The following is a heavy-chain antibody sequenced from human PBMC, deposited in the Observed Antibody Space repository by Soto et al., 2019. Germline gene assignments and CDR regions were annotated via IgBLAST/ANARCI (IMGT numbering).Heavy chain of an antibody. Sequence: PGGSLRLSCAASGFTFSSYWMHWVRQAPGKGPVWVSRINSDGSSTSYADSVKGRFTISRDNAKNTLYLQMNNLRVEDTAVYYCAIDWTTTVLTSPYYCGPGSLLTISS. CDR1: GFTFSSYW. CDR3: AIDWTTTVLTSPYY. V-gene: IGHV3-74*01. J-gene: IGHJ4*02. CDR2: INSDGSST. D-gene: IGHD4-17*01.